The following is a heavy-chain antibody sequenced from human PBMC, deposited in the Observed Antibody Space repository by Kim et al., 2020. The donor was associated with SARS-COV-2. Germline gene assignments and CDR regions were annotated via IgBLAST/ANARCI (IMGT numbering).Heavy chain of an antibody. Sequence: GGSLRLSCAASGFTFSNYAMSWVRQAPGKGLEWVSAISGSGGSTYYADSGKGRFTISRDNAKISLYLQINSLRAEYTAVYYCANFILRGVIYCFYPSRQG. V-gene: IGHV3-23*01. CDR2: ISGSGGST. D-gene: IGHD3-10*01. J-gene: IGHJ5*02. CDR3: ANFILRGVIYCFYP. CDR1: GFTFSNYA.